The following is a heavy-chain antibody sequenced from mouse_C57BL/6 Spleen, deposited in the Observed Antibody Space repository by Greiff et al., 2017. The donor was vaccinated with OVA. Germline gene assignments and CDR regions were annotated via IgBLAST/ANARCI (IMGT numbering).Heavy chain of an antibody. V-gene: IGHV1-15*01. J-gene: IGHJ2*01. CDR2: IDPETGGT. Sequence: VQVVESGAELVRPGASVTLSCKASGYTFTDYEMHWVKQTPVHGLEWIGAIDPETGGTAYNQKFKGKAILTADKSSSTAYMELRSLTSEDSAVYYCTRDRGYFDYWGQGTTLTVSS. CDR1: GYTFTDYE. CDR3: TRDRGYFDY.